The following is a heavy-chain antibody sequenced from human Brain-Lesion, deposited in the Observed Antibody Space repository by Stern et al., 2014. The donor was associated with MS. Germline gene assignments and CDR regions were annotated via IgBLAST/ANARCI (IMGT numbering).Heavy chain of an antibody. V-gene: IGHV4-31*03. D-gene: IGHD3-22*01. J-gene: IGHJ4*02. CDR1: GGSINSGGYY. CDR2: IYYTGSP. Sequence: QVQLVESGPGLVKPSQTLPLTCTVSGGSINSGGYYWSWIRQYPGKGLEWIGYIYYTGSPYYDPSLKSRLGMAIGPSKNQFFLNLNSVTAADTAVYYCARGARYSDSSGYYFYFDYWGQGTLVTVSS. CDR3: ARGARYSDSSGYYFYFDY.